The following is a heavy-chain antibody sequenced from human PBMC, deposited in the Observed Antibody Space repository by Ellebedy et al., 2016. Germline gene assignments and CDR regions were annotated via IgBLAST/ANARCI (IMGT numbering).Heavy chain of an antibody. D-gene: IGHD2-8*01. CDR2: IVRDGSDQ. CDR1: GFTFTAYS. J-gene: IGHJ4*02. Sequence: GESLKISCAASGFTFTAYSMTWVRQAPGKGLEWVATIVRDGSDQYYVDSLKGRFTVSRDDAKNSVYLQLHSLGAEDSGIYYCARDTNGWSRDYWGQGTLVTVSS. CDR3: ARDTNGWSRDY. V-gene: IGHV3-7*01.